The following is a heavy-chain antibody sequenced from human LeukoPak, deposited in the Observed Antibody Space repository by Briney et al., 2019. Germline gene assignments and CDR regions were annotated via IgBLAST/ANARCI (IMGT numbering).Heavy chain of an antibody. V-gene: IGHV4-59*12. CDR2: ISDSGIS. D-gene: IGHD3-3*01. CDR1: GDSISSYY. CDR3: ARGLPVYYDFWSGYSNWFDP. Sequence: SETLSLTCTVSGDSISSYYWSWIRQPPGKGLEWIGYISDSGISNCNPSLKSRVTMSADTSKNQFSLKLNSVTAADTAVYYCARGLPVYYDFWSGYSNWFDPWGQGTLVTVSS. J-gene: IGHJ5*02.